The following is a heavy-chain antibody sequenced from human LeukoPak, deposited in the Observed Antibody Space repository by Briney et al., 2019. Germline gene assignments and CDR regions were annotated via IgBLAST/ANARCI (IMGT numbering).Heavy chain of an antibody. V-gene: IGHV4-39*07. Sequence: SETLSLTCTVSGDSISSSGYYWGWIRQPPGKGLEWIGSIYISGITNYNPSLKSRVTMSVDTSKNQFSLKLTSVTAADTAVYYCARENGVTAAGSFDYWGQGTLDTVSS. J-gene: IGHJ4*02. CDR3: ARENGVTAAGSFDY. CDR2: IYISGIT. D-gene: IGHD6-13*01. CDR1: GDSISSSGYY.